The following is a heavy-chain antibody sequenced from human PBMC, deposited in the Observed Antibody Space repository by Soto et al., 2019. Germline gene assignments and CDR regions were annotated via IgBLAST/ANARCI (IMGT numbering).Heavy chain of an antibody. CDR1: GFTFSRYW. V-gene: IGHV3-74*01. CDR2: INIYGSST. D-gene: IGHD2-2*03. CDR3: ARGWIGDLNDAFDI. J-gene: IGHJ3*02. Sequence: EVQLVESGGGSVQPGGSLRLSCAASGFTFSRYWMHWVRQAPGKGLVWVSRINIYGSSTDYADSVKGRFTISRDNAKNTLYLQVNSLRVEDTAVYYCARGWIGDLNDAFDIWGQGTMVTVSS.